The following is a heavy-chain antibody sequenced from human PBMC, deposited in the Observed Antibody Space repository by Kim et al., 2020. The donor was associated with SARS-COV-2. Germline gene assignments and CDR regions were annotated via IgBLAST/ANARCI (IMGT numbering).Heavy chain of an antibody. CDR3: AIQGRLYSGCYIYYFD. CDR2: LYYSGST. Sequence: SETLSLTCTVSGGSISSSSYYWGWIRQPPGKGLEWIGSLYYSGSTYYNPSLKRRVTISVDTSKNQFSLKLSSVTAADTAVYYCAIQGRLYSGCYIYYFD. CDR1: GGSISSSSYY. D-gene: IGHD1-26*01. V-gene: IGHV4-39*01. J-gene: IGHJ4*01.